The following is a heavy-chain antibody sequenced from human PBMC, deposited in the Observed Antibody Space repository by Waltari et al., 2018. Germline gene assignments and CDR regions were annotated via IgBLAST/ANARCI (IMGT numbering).Heavy chain of an antibody. J-gene: IGHJ4*02. CDR2: IKHSGST. D-gene: IGHD3-10*01. CDR3: AEESYHCSGALDY. Sequence: QVQLQQWGAGLLKPSETLSLTCAVYGGSFSGYYWSGIRQSPGQGLEWSGEIKHSGSTHYNPSLKRRATLSVDPSQHQFSLKLGSVTAADTAVYYCAEESYHCSGALDYWGQGTLVTVSS. V-gene: IGHV4-34*02. CDR1: GGSFSGYY.